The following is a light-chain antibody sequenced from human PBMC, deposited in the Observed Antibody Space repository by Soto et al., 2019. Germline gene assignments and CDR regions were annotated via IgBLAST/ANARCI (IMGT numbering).Light chain of an antibody. Sequence: QSALTQPRLVSGSPGQSVTISCTGTSSDVGGYNYVSWYQQHPGKAPKLMIYDVSKRPSGVPDRFSGSKSGNTASLTISGLEAEDEADYYCCSYAGTHTWVFGGGTQLTVL. J-gene: IGLJ3*02. CDR2: DVS. V-gene: IGLV2-11*01. CDR3: CSYAGTHTWV. CDR1: SSDVGGYNY.